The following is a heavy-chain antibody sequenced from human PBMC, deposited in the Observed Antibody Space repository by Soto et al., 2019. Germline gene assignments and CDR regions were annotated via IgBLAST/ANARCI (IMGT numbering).Heavy chain of an antibody. CDR2: FDPEDGET. Sequence: ASVKVSCKVSGYTLTELSMHWVRQAPGKGLEWMGGFDPEDGETIYAQKFQGRVTMTEDTSTDTAYMELSSLRSEDTAVYYCATVTSAITMIVVVTYFDYWXQGTLVTVSS. CDR1: GYTLTELS. D-gene: IGHD3-22*01. V-gene: IGHV1-24*01. CDR3: ATVTSAITMIVVVTYFDY. J-gene: IGHJ4*02.